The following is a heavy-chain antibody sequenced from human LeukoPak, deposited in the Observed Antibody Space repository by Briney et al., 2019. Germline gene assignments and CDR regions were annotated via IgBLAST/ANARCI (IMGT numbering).Heavy chain of an antibody. CDR1: GGSISSYY. CDR3: AREVVTMVRGVIIAYGMDV. Sequence: SETLSLTCTVSGGSISSYYWSWIRQPPGKGLEWIGYIYYSGSTNYNPSLKSQVTISVDTSKNQFSLKLSSVTAADTAVYYCAREVVTMVRGVIIAYGMDVWGQGTTVTVSS. CDR2: IYYSGST. D-gene: IGHD3-10*01. J-gene: IGHJ6*02. V-gene: IGHV4-59*01.